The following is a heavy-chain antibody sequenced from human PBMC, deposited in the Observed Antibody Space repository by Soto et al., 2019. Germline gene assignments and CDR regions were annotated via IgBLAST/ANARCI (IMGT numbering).Heavy chain of an antibody. CDR3: ARAARADGITAMVYYYFDY. CDR2: INAGNGNT. Sequence: ASVKVSRKASGYTFTSYAMHWVRQAPGQRLEWMGWINAGNGNTKYSQKFQGRVTITRDTSASTAYMELSSLRSEDTAVYYCARAARADGITAMVYYYFDYWGQGTLVTVSS. J-gene: IGHJ4*02. D-gene: IGHD5-18*01. V-gene: IGHV1-3*01. CDR1: GYTFTSYA.